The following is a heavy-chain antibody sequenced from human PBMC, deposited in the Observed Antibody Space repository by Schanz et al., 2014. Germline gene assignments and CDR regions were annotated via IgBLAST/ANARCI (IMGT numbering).Heavy chain of an antibody. CDR3: AKSYDTSGDSGSDY. CDR2: ISYHGSER. D-gene: IGHD3-22*01. J-gene: IGHJ4*02. CDR1: GFSFSDYG. Sequence: QVQLVESGGGVVQPGRSLRLSCAGSGFSFSDYGMHWVRQAPGRGLEWVAVISYHGSERYYADSVKGPFTISRDNSKNTLYPQMNRLRPEDTAVYFGAKSYDTSGDSGSDYWGQGTLVTVSS. V-gene: IGHV3-30*18.